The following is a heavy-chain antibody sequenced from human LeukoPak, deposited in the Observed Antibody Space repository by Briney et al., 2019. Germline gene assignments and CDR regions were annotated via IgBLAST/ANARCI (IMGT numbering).Heavy chain of an antibody. CDR1: GGSISSGGYY. CDR3: ARVSLWFGELSNFDY. CDR2: IYYSGST. V-gene: IGHV4-31*03. D-gene: IGHD3-10*01. J-gene: IGHJ4*02. Sequence: SETLSLTCTVSGGSISSGGYYWSWIRQHPGKGLEWIGYIYYSGSTYYNPSLKSRVTISVDTSKNQFSLKLSSATAADTAVYYCARVSLWFGELSNFDYWGQGTLVTVSS.